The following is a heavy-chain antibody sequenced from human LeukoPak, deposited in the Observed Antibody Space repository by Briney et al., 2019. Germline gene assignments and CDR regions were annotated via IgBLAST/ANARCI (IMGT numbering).Heavy chain of an antibody. CDR2: IYHSGST. CDR1: GVSISSGGYY. J-gene: IGHJ3*02. D-gene: IGHD3-10*01. Sequence: SETLSLTCTVSGVSISSGGYYWSWIRQPPGKGLEWIGYIYHSGSTYYNPSLKSRVTISVDRSKNQFSLKLSSVTAADTAVYYCARDSLLSAFDIWGQGTMATVSS. V-gene: IGHV4-30-2*01. CDR3: ARDSLLSAFDI.